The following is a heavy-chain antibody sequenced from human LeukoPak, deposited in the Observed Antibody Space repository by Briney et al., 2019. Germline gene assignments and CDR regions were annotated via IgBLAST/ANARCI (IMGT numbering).Heavy chain of an antibody. CDR1: GGSISSYY. J-gene: IGHJ4*02. CDR3: ASGRVVTPIDY. D-gene: IGHD4-23*01. CDR2: IYYSGST. V-gene: IGHV4-59*08. Sequence: PSETLSLTCTVSGGSISSYYWSWIRQPPGKGLEWIGYIYYSGSTNYNPSLKSRVTISVDTSKNQFSLKLSSVTAADTAVYYCASGRVVTPIDYWGQGTLVTVSS.